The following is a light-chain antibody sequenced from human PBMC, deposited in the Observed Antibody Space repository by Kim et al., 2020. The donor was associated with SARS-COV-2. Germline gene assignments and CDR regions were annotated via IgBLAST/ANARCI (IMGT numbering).Light chain of an antibody. CDR2: GRN. CDR3: QFRDSGGNVV. CDR1: SLRSYY. V-gene: IGLV3-19*01. J-gene: IGLJ2*01. Sequence: SSELTQDPAVSVALGQTVRITCQGDSLRSYYANWYQQKPRQAPVLVIYGRNNRPSGIPDRFSGSAAGNTASLTISGAQAEDEADFYCQFRDSGGNVVFGGGTKLTVL.